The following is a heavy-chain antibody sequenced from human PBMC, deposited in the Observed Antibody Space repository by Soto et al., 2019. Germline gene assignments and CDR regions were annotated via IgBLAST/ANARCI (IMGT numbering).Heavy chain of an antibody. V-gene: IGHV3-30*18. J-gene: IGHJ4*02. CDR1: GFTFSSYG. Sequence: QVQLVESGGGVVQPGRSLRLSCAASGFTFSSYGMQWVRQAPGKGLEWVAVISYDGSNKYYADSVKGRFTISRDNSKNTLYLQMNSLRAEDTAVYYCAKDFPRYSSGWYAGVDYWGQGTLVTVSS. D-gene: IGHD6-19*01. CDR2: ISYDGSNK. CDR3: AKDFPRYSSGWYAGVDY.